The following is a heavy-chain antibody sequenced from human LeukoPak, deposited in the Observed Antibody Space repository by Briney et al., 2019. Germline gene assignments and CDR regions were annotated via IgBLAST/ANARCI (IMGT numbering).Heavy chain of an antibody. J-gene: IGHJ4*02. CDR2: IWFDGNNK. D-gene: IGHD3-10*01. CDR3: AKDQGSQYYFDY. V-gene: IGHV3-30*02. CDR1: GFDFETLA. Sequence: GGSLGPSCAGSGFDFETLAMHWVRQAPGMGLEGVAFIWFDGNNKYYADSVKGRFTISRDNSESTVYLQMNSLRAEDTAVYYCAKDQGSQYYFDYWGQGTLVTVSS.